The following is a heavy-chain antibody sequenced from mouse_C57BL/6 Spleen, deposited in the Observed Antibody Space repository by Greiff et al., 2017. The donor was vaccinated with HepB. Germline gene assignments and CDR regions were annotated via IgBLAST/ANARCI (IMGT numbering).Heavy chain of an antibody. CDR2: INPRDGAT. Sequence: VQLQQSGAELVKPGASVKLSCTASGFTFTSYWMHWVKQRPEQGLEWIGNINPRDGATNYDENFKGKATLTVDKSSNTAYMQLSSLTSEDTAVYYCARAIGYYGSSCFAYWGQGTLVTVSA. CDR3: ARAIGYYGSSCFAY. V-gene: IGHV1-53*01. J-gene: IGHJ3*01. D-gene: IGHD1-1*01. CDR1: GFTFTSYW.